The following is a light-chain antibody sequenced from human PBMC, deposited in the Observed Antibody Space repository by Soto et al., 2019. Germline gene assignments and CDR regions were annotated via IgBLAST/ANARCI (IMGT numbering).Light chain of an antibody. CDR2: TNN. CDR3: ATWDNGLTGVV. J-gene: IGLJ2*01. CDR1: SSNIGSNT. Sequence: QSVLTQPPSTSGTPGQRVTISCSGSSSNIGSNTVHWYQQIPGTAPKLLIYTNNQRSSGVSDRFSGSKSDTSASLVISGLQSEDEAEYYCATWDNGLTGVVFGGGTKLTFL. V-gene: IGLV1-44*01.